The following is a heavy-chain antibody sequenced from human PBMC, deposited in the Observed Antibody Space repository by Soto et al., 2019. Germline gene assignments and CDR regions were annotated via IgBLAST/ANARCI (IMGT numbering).Heavy chain of an antibody. V-gene: IGHV4-30-4*01. CDR1: GGSISSGDYS. D-gene: IGHD3-3*01. Sequence: PSETLSLTCTVSGGSISSGDYSWSWVRQSPGKGLEWIGHIYNSGITYYNPSLKSRVVISIDTSRNQFSLRLNSLTAADRAVYFCARGVTVFGLVSRLWFDPWGQGTVVNVS. CDR3: ARGVTVFGLVSRLWFDP. J-gene: IGHJ5*02. CDR2: IYNSGIT.